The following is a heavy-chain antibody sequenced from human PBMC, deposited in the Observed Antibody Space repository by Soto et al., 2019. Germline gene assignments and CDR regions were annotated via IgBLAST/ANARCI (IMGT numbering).Heavy chain of an antibody. J-gene: IGHJ4*02. CDR1: GGSISSYY. CDR2: IYHTGST. CDR3: ARGDSVVATYVDS. V-gene: IGHV4-59*08. D-gene: IGHD2-15*01. Sequence: QVQLQESGPGLVKPSDTLSLTCTVSGGSISSYYWSWIRQPPGKGLEWIGYIYHTGSTNYNPSLKSRVTISVDTSKNQCSLKLNSVTAADTAVYYCARGDSVVATYVDSWGQGTLVTVSS.